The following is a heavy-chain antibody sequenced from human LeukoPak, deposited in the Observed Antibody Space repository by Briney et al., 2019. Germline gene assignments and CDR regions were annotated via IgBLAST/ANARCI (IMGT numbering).Heavy chain of an antibody. CDR2: IYYSGST. J-gene: IGHJ4*02. CDR3: ARGPPRDYDSSGFYYNY. V-gene: IGHV4-59*12. D-gene: IGHD3-22*01. Sequence: SETLSLTCTVSGGSISSYYWSWIRQAPGKGLEWIGYIYYSGSTNYNPSLKSRVTISVDTSKNQFSLKLSSVTAADTAVYYCARGPPRDYDSSGFYYNYWGQGTLVTVSS. CDR1: GGSISSYY.